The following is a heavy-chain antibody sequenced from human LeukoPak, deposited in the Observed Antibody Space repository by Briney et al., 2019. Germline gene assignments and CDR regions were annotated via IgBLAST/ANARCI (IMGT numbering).Heavy chain of an antibody. V-gene: IGHV1-18*01. CDR3: ARDLGQWLVGDYYYGMDV. Sequence: ASVKVSCKASGYTFTSYGISWVRQAPGQGLEWMGWISAQNGNTNYAQKLQGRVTMTTDTSTSTAYMELRSLRSDDTAVYYCARDLGQWLVGDYYYGMDVWGQGTTVTVSS. J-gene: IGHJ6*02. D-gene: IGHD6-19*01. CDR1: GYTFTSYG. CDR2: ISAQNGNT.